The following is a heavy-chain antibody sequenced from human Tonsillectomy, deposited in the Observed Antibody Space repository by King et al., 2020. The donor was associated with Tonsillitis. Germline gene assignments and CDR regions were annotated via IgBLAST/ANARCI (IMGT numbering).Heavy chain of an antibody. V-gene: IGHV3-23*04. J-gene: IGHJ3*02. CDR1: GFIFSTYA. Sequence: GQLVQSGGGLVQPGGSLRLSCAASGFIFSTYAMSWVRQAPGKGLEWVSAISGSGASTYYADSVKGRFTISRDNSKNTLYLQMNSLRAEDTAVYYCGKCIGPFVAFDIWGQGTMVTVSS. CDR2: ISGSGAST. D-gene: IGHD3-16*01. CDR3: GKCIGPFVAFDI.